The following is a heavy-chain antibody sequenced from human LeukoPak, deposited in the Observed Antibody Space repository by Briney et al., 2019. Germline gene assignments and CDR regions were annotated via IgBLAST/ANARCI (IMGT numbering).Heavy chain of an antibody. CDR2: IYYSGST. CDR3: ARVRPDCSSTSCYLGTPSYFDY. CDR1: GYSITNAYH. V-gene: IGHV4-31*11. D-gene: IGHD2-2*01. J-gene: IGHJ4*02. Sequence: SETLSLTCDVSGYSITNAYHWSWIRQHPGKGLEWIGYIYYSGSTYYNPSLKSRVTISVDTSKNQFSLKLSSVTAADTAVYYCARVRPDCSSTSCYLGTPSYFDYWGQGTLVTVSS.